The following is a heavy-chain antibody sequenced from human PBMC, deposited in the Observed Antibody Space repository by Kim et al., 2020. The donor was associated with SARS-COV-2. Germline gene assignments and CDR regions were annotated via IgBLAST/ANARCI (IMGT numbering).Heavy chain of an antibody. CDR3: ARQKTAMVAQFDY. CDR2: IYYSGST. Sequence: SETLSLTCTASGGSISSYYWSWIRQPPGKGLEWIGYIYYSGSTNYNPSLKSRVTISVDTSKNQFSLKLSSVTAADTAAYYCARQKTAMVAQFDYWGQGTL. CDR1: GGSISSYY. V-gene: IGHV4-59*08. J-gene: IGHJ4*02. D-gene: IGHD5-18*01.